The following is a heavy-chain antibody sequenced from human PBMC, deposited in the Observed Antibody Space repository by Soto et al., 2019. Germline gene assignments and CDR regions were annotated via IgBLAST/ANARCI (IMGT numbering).Heavy chain of an antibody. D-gene: IGHD2-21*01. Sequence: QVQLVQSGAEVKKPGASVKVSCKTSGYTFTNFGLSWVRQAPGQGLEWMGWISAYNGNTNYAQNFQGRVTMTTDTATSTAYTGLRSVSTHDTAVYYCARGGPAIAHWCQGPLVTAPS. CDR3: ARGGPAIAH. V-gene: IGHV1-18*01. J-gene: IGHJ4*02. CDR1: GYTFTNFG. CDR2: ISAYNGNT.